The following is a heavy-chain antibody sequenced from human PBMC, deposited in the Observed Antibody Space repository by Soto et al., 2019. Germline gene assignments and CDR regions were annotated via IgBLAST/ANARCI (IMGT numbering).Heavy chain of an antibody. Sequence: QVQLQESGPGLVKPSETLSLTCNVSGGSISSYYWSWIRQPPGKGLEWIGYIYYSGSTKYNPSLKSRVTISVDTSKNHFSLRLTSVTAADTAVYYCARCHDSRDHGEYFQYWGQGTLVTVSS. CDR3: ARCHDSRDHGEYFQY. J-gene: IGHJ1*01. D-gene: IGHD4-17*01. CDR1: GGSISSYY. V-gene: IGHV4-59*01. CDR2: IYYSGST.